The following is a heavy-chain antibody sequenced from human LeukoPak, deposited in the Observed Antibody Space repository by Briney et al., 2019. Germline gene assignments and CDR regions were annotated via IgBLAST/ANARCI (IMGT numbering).Heavy chain of an antibody. CDR2: INPNNDDT. Sequence: ASVKVSCKASGYSFTDYYVHWVRQAPGQGLEWMGWINPNNDDTKYAQKFQGRVTMTRDTSITTAYMELSSLTSDDTAVYYCARSRVMDVWGQGTTATVSS. CDR3: ARSRVMDV. V-gene: IGHV1-2*02. J-gene: IGHJ6*02. D-gene: IGHD5-24*01. CDR1: GYSFTDYY.